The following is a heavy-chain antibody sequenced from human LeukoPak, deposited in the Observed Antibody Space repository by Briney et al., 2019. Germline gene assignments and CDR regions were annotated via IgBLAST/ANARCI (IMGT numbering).Heavy chain of an antibody. Sequence: SETLSLTCTVSGYSISSGYYWGWIRQPPGKGLEWIGSIYESGSTYYNPSLKSRVTISVDTSKNQFSLKLSSVTAADTAVYYCGRGTSSREFSDYWGQGTLVTVSS. CDR2: IYESGST. CDR3: GRGTSSREFSDY. CDR1: GYSISSGYY. D-gene: IGHD3-16*02. V-gene: IGHV4-38-2*02. J-gene: IGHJ4*02.